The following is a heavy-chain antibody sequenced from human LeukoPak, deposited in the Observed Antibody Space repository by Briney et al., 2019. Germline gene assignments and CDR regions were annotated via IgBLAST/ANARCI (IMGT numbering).Heavy chain of an antibody. D-gene: IGHD3-22*01. CDR2: IYPGDSDT. Sequence: GESLEISCKGSGSSFTSYWIGGGRQLPGKGLEWMGIIYPGDSDTRYSPSFQGQVTISADKSISTAYLQWSSLKASDTAMYYCASLSSGYYVYDYWGQGTLVTVSS. CDR3: ASLSSGYYVYDY. CDR1: GSSFTSYW. V-gene: IGHV5-51*01. J-gene: IGHJ4*02.